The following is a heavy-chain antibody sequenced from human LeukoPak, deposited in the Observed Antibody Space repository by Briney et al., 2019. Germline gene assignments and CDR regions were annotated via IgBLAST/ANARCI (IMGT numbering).Heavy chain of an antibody. Sequence: GASVNVSCKASGYTFTGYGISWVRQAPGQGLEWMGWISAYNGNTNYAQKLQGRVTMTTDTSTSTAYMELRSLRSDDTAVYYCARAGVAATWARFDPWGQGTLVTASS. CDR3: ARAGVAATWARFDP. D-gene: IGHD2-15*01. V-gene: IGHV1-18*01. CDR1: GYTFTGYG. J-gene: IGHJ5*02. CDR2: ISAYNGNT.